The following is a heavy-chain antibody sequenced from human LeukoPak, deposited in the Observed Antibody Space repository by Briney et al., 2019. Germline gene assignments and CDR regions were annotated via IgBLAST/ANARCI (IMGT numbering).Heavy chain of an antibody. Sequence: SETLSLTCAVYGGSFSCYYWSWIRQPPGKGLEWIGEINHSGSTNYNPSLKSRVTISVDTSKNQFSLKLSSVTAADTAVYYCARFDLGYCTNGVCYKDYYYYMDVWGKGTTVTVSS. J-gene: IGHJ6*03. V-gene: IGHV4-34*01. D-gene: IGHD2-8*01. CDR3: ARFDLGYCTNGVCYKDYYYYMDV. CDR2: INHSGST. CDR1: GGSFSCYY.